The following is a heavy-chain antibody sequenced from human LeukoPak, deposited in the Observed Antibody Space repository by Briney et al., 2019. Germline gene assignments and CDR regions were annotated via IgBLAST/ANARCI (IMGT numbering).Heavy chain of an antibody. Sequence: SVKVSCKASGGTSRSYTISWVRQAPGQGLEWMGGIIPIFGTANYAQRFQGRVTITTDESTSTAYMELSRLRSEDTAMYYCAKYDQLYNWFDPWGQGTLVTVSS. CDR3: AKYDQLYNWFDP. CDR1: GGTSRSYT. CDR2: IIPIFGTA. D-gene: IGHD2-2*01. J-gene: IGHJ5*02. V-gene: IGHV1-69*05.